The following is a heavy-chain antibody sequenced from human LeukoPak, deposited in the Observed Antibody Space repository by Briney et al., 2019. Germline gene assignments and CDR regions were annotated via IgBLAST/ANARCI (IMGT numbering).Heavy chain of an antibody. CDR2: ISGSGGST. CDR3: AKDSRRAAKAGDFDY. Sequence: GGSLRLSCAASEFTFSRHWMSWVRQAPGKGLEWVSAISGSGGSTYYADSVKGRFTISRDNSKNTLYLQMNSLRAEDTAVYYCAKDSRRAAKAGDFDYWGQGTLVTVSS. V-gene: IGHV3-23*01. CDR1: EFTFSRHW. D-gene: IGHD2-15*01. J-gene: IGHJ4*02.